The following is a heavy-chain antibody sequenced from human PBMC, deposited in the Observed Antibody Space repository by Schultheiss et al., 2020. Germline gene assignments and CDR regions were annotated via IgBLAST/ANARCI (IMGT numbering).Heavy chain of an antibody. Sequence: SETLSLTCTVSGGSISSGGYYWSWIRQHPGKGLEWIGEINHSGSTNYNPSLKSRVTISVDKSKNQFSLKLSSVTAADTAVYYCARQKKLEPFDYWGQGTLVTVSS. CDR2: INHSGST. CDR1: GGSISSGGYY. J-gene: IGHJ4*02. V-gene: IGHV4-39*01. CDR3: ARQKKLEPFDY. D-gene: IGHD1-1*01.